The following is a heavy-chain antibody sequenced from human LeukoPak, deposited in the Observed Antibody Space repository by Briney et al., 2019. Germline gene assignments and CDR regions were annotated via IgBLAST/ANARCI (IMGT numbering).Heavy chain of an antibody. J-gene: IGHJ5*02. Sequence: PGGSLRLSCAASGFTFSNCWMSWVRQAPGEGLEWVASIIPDGSAKFYVDSVKGRFTISRDNAKSSLYLQVSSLRVEDTAVYYCADVDASAWGQGTLVTVSS. V-gene: IGHV3-7*01. CDR2: IIPDGSAK. CDR3: ADVDASA. CDR1: GFTFSNCW. D-gene: IGHD2-15*01.